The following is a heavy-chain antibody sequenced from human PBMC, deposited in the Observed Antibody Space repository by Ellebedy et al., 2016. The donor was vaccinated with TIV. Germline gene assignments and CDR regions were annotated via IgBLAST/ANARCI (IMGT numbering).Heavy chain of an antibody. CDR3: AGNRGAGNAGNILLHYYYGLDV. Sequence: SETLSLTXSVSGASINTRSYCWGWVRQTPGRGLEGMVNICYGGSSYYNPSLSGRLSISEDTSKNQFSLKLTAVTAADTAVYYCAGNRGAGNAGNILLHYYYGLDVWGQGTTVTVSS. V-gene: IGHV4-39*01. J-gene: IGHJ6*02. CDR2: ICYGGSS. CDR1: GASINTRSYC. D-gene: IGHD2-8*02.